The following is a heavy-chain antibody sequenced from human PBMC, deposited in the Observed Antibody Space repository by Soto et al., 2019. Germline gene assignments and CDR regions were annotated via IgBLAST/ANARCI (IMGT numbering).Heavy chain of an antibody. V-gene: IGHV5-10-1*01. CDR1: GYSFTSYW. J-gene: IGHJ6*02. Sequence: PGESLKISCKGSGYSFTSYWISWVRQMRGKGLEWIGRIDPSDSYTNYSPSFQGHVTISADKSISTAYLQWSSLKASDTAMYYCARQWYCSGGSCYWDYYYGMDVWGQGTTVTVSS. CDR2: IDPSDSYT. D-gene: IGHD2-15*01. CDR3: ARQWYCSGGSCYWDYYYGMDV.